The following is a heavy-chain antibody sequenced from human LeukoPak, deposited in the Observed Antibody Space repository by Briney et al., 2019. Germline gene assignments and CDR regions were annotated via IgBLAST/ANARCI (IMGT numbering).Heavy chain of an antibody. J-gene: IGHJ4*02. V-gene: IGHV1-2*02. CDR1: GYTFTAYN. D-gene: IGHD2-15*01. Sequence: EASVKVSCKPSGYTFTAYNIHWVRQAPGQGLEWMGWMNPNSGDTNYAQNFQGRVTMTRDTSISTAYMELSSLGSDDTAVYFYLRGGGRSYCDYWGQGTPVTVSS. CDR2: MNPNSGDT. CDR3: LRGGGRSYCDY.